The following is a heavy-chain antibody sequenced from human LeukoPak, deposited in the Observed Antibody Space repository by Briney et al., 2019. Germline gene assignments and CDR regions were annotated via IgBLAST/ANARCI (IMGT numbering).Heavy chain of an antibody. D-gene: IGHD3-10*01. J-gene: IGHJ3*02. CDR1: GFTFSSYS. Sequence: GGSLRLSCAASGFTFSSYSMNWVRQAPGKGLEWVSSISSSSSYIYYADSVKGRFTISRDNAKNSLYLQMNSLRAEDTAVYYCARVMGRGPGPFDAFDIWGQGTMVTVSS. CDR3: ARVMGRGPGPFDAFDI. V-gene: IGHV3-21*01. CDR2: ISSSSSYI.